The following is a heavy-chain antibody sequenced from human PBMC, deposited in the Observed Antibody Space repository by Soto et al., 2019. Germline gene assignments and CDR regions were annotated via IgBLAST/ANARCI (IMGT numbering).Heavy chain of an antibody. CDR1: GGTFSSYA. V-gene: IGHV1-69*12. J-gene: IGHJ5*02. Sequence: QVQLVQSGAEVKKPGSSVKVSCKASGGTFSSYAISWVRQAPGQGLEWMGGIIPIFGTANYEHKFQGRVTITADESRSTAYMELSSLRSEDTAVYYCARGGVIVVVVAATRGWFDPWGQGTLVTVSS. CDR2: IIPIFGTA. CDR3: ARGGVIVVVVAATRGWFDP. D-gene: IGHD2-15*01.